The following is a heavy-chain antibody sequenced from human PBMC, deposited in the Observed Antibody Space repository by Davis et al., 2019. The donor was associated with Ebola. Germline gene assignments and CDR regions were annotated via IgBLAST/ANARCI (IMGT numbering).Heavy chain of an antibody. J-gene: IGHJ5*02. CDR2: ISYDGSNT. CDR3: AKGPKTGCFDA. D-gene: IGHD1-1*01. V-gene: IGHV3-30-3*01. Sequence: GESLKISCAASGFTFSSYAMHWVRQAPGKGLEWVAVISYDGSNTYYADSVKGRFTISRDNSKNTLFVQMNSLRPEDTAVYYCAKGPKTGCFDAWGQGTLVTFSS. CDR1: GFTFSSYA.